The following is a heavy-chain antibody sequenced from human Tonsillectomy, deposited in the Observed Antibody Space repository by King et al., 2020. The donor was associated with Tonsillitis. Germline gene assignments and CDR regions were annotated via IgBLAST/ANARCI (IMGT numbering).Heavy chain of an antibody. J-gene: IGHJ3*02. CDR3: ARDRSSGWLGAFDI. CDR2: IIWNSASI. CDR1: GFTFDDYD. Sequence: VQLVESGGGLVQPGRSLRLSCAASGFTFDDYDMHWVRQAPGKGLEWVAGIIWNSASIGYADSVKGRFTISRDNAKNSLYLQMNTLRAEDTALYFCARDRSSGWLGAFDIWGQGTVVTVSS. V-gene: IGHV3-9*01. D-gene: IGHD6-19*01.